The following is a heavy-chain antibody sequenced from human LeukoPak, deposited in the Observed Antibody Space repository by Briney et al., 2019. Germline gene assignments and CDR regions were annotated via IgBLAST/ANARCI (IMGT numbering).Heavy chain of an antibody. CDR3: ARYCSGASCYSGVDY. J-gene: IGHJ4*02. CDR1: GFSFSSCW. V-gene: IGHV3-23*01. Sequence: GGSLRLSCAAFGFSFSSCWMSWVRQAPGRGLEWVSTISSNGGSTYYADSVKGRFTISRDNSKNTLYLQMSSLRAEDTAVYYCARYCSGASCYSGVDYWGQGTLVPVSS. CDR2: ISSNGGST. D-gene: IGHD2-15*01.